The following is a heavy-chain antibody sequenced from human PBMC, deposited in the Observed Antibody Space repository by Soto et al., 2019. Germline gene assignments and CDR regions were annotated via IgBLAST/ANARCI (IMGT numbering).Heavy chain of an antibody. CDR3: ARGVTRADSSGYYYALSYYFDY. CDR2: IYYSGST. D-gene: IGHD3-22*01. V-gene: IGHV4-59*01. Sequence: PETLSLSSNFSGGYISIYYWGWIRQHPGSGLDLIGYIYYSGSTNYNPSLKSRVTISVDTSKNQFSLKLSSVTAADTAVYYCARGVTRADSSGYYYALSYYFDYWGQGTLVTVSS. CDR1: GGYISIYY. J-gene: IGHJ4*02.